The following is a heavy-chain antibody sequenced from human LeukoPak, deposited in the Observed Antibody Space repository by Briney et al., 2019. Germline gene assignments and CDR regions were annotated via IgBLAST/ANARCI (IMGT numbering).Heavy chain of an antibody. Sequence: SETLSLTCTVSGGSISSSSYYWGWIRQPPGKGLEWIGSIYYSGSTNYNPSLKSRVTISVDTSKDQFSLKLSSVTAADTAVYCCARQDWGVVYWYFDLWGRGTRVSVSS. CDR1: GGSISSSSYY. CDR3: ARQDWGVVYWYFDL. J-gene: IGHJ2*01. CDR2: IYYSGST. D-gene: IGHD7-27*01. V-gene: IGHV4-39*01.